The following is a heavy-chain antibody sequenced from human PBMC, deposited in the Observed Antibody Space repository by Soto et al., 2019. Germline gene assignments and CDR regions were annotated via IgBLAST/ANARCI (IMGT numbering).Heavy chain of an antibody. CDR3: ASSTIFGVVKTFRGFDP. D-gene: IGHD3-3*01. Sequence: SQTLSLTCAVYGGSFSGYYWSWIRQPPGKGLEWIGEINHSGSTNYNPSLKSRVTISVDTSKNQFSLKLSSVTAADTAVYYCASSTIFGVVKTFRGFDPWGQGTLVTVS. V-gene: IGHV4-34*01. CDR2: INHSGST. J-gene: IGHJ5*02. CDR1: GGSFSGYY.